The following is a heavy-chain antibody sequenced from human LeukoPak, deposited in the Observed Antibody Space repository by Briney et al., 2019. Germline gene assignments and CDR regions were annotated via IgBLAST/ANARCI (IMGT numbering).Heavy chain of an antibody. Sequence: GGSLRLSCTASGFTVSSNYMSWVRQAPGKGLEWVSVIYSGGSTYYADSVKGRFTISRNNSKNTLYLQMNSLRAEDTAVYYCAREYCSSTSCSVDYWGQGTLVTVSS. V-gene: IGHV3-66*02. J-gene: IGHJ4*02. CDR2: IYSGGST. CDR3: AREYCSSTSCSVDY. D-gene: IGHD2-2*01. CDR1: GFTVSSNY.